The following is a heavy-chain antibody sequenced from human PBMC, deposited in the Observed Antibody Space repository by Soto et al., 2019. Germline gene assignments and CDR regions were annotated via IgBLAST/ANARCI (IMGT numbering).Heavy chain of an antibody. CDR1: GGTFSSYA. J-gene: IGHJ4*02. D-gene: IGHD1-26*01. CDR3: ARVGPLSGSYYEIDY. CDR2: IIPIFGTA. V-gene: IGHV1-69*13. Sequence: ASVKVSCKASGGTFSSYAISWVRQAPGQGLEWMGGIIPIFGTANYAQKFQGRVTITADESTSTAYMELSSLRSEDTAVYYCARVGPLSGSYYEIDYWGQGTLVTVSS.